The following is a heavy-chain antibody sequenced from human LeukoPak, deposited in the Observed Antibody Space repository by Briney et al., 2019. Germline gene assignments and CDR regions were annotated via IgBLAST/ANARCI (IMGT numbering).Heavy chain of an antibody. V-gene: IGHV1-8*03. CDR3: ARGLHSNYYYFYMDV. CDR2: MNPNSGNT. D-gene: IGHD4-11*01. CDR1: GYTFTGNY. Sequence: ASVKLSCNGSGYTFTGNYMHWVRHPPGPGLERMWWMNPNSGNTGYTQKFQGRVTSPRNTSISTAYMELRSLRSEVTAVGYCARGLHSNYYYFYMDVWGKGTTVTVSS. J-gene: IGHJ6*03.